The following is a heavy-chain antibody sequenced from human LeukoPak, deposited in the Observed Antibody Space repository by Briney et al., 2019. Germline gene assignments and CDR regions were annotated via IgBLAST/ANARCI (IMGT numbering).Heavy chain of an antibody. D-gene: IGHD2-15*01. V-gene: IGHV3-30-3*01. CDR1: GFTFSSYA. Sequence: GGSLRLSCAASGFTFSSYAMHWVRQAPGKGLEWVAVISYDGSNKYYADSVKGRFTISRDNSKNTLYLQMNSLRAEDTAVYYCARIGGDWGQGTLVTVSS. CDR3: ARIGGD. J-gene: IGHJ4*02. CDR2: ISYDGSNK.